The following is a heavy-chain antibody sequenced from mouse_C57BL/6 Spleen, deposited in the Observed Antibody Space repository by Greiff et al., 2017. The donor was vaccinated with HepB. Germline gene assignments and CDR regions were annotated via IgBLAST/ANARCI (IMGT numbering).Heavy chain of an antibody. D-gene: IGHD2-4*01. CDR1: GYSITSGYD. CDR3: ARDGIYYDSAGDWYFDV. CDR2: ISYSGST. V-gene: IGHV3-1*01. Sequence: EVMLVESGPGMVKPSQSLSLTCTVTGYSITSGYDWHWIRHFPGNKLEWMGYISYSGSTNYNPSLKSRISITHDTSKNHFFLKLNSVTTEDTATYYCARDGIYYDSAGDWYFDVWGTGTTVTVSS. J-gene: IGHJ1*03.